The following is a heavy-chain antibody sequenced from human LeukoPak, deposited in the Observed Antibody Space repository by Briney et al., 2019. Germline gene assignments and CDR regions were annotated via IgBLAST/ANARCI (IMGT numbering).Heavy chain of an antibody. CDR3: AGGYGSYSPDY. D-gene: IGHD1-26*01. Sequence: GSLRLSCAASGFTFSTFEMSWVRQAPGKGLEWVSYISSSGDTRFYADSVKGRFTISRDNAKNSLFLQMNSLRVEDTALYFCAGGYGSYSPDYWGQGTRVTVS. CDR1: GFTFSTFE. J-gene: IGHJ4*02. CDR2: ISSSGDTR. V-gene: IGHV3-48*03.